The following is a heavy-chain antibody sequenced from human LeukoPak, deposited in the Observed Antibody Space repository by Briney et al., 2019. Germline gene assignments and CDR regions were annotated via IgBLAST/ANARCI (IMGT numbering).Heavy chain of an antibody. Sequence: SGGSLRLSCAASGFTFSNYWMSWVRQAPGKGLEWVANIKQDGSEKYYVDSVKGRFTISRDNAKNSLYLQMNSLRAEDTAVYYCARETMSGSYYMDVWGKGTTVTISS. CDR2: IKQDGSEK. CDR1: GFTFSNYW. V-gene: IGHV3-7*01. J-gene: IGHJ6*03. CDR3: ARETMSGSYYMDV. D-gene: IGHD3-10*01.